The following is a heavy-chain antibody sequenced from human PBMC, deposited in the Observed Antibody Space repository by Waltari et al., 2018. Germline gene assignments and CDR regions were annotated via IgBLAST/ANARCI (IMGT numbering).Heavy chain of an antibody. D-gene: IGHD2-21*02. V-gene: IGHV1-69*04. CDR3: ARAPTDTVVFDI. Sequence: QVQLVQSGAEVRKPGSSVRVSCKASGGTFTNYAISWVRLAPGQGLDWMGRIVPILDMTGYAQRFQGRVTITADESTSTAYMELTSLRSEDTAVYYCARAPTDTVVFDIWGQGTLVTVSS. J-gene: IGHJ4*02. CDR2: IVPILDMT. CDR1: GGTFTNYA.